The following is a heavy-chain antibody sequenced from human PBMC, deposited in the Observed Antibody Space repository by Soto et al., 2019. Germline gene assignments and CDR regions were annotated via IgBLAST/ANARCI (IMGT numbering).Heavy chain of an antibody. CDR1: GGSISGYY. CDR2: IYYSGST. CDR3: AXEYAYVWGSYRTYYFDY. Sequence: SGTLSLTCTVSGGSISGYYWSWIRQPPGKGLEWIGYIYYSGSTNYNPSLKSRVTISVDTSKNQFSLKLSSVTAADTAVYYCAXEYAYVWGSYRTYYFDYWGQGTLVTVSS. D-gene: IGHD3-16*02. J-gene: IGHJ4*02. V-gene: IGHV4-59*01.